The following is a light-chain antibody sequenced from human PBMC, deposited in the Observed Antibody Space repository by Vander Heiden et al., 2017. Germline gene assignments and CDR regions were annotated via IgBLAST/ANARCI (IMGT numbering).Light chain of an antibody. CDR3: QSYDSSLSGSGV. V-gene: IGLV1-40*01. CDR1: RSNIGGGYD. Sequence: SVLSPPPSVSGAPGQRVTIPCTGRRSNIGGGYDVQEDQQLPGTAANLLIYGNSNRPSGLPDRFSGSKSGTSASLAITGLQAEDEADYYCQSYDSSLSGSGVFGGGTKLTVL. J-gene: IGLJ2*01. CDR2: GNS.